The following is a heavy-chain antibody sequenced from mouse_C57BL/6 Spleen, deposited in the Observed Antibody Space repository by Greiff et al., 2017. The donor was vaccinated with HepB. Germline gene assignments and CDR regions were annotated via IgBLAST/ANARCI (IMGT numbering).Heavy chain of an antibody. V-gene: IGHV1-80*01. CDR1: GYAFSSYW. Sequence: QVQLQQSGAELVKPGASVKISCKASGYAFSSYWMNWVKQRPGKGLEWIGQIYPGDGDTNYNGKFKGKATLTADKSSSTAYMQLSSLTSEDAAVYFCARGLGNWGYFEVWGTGTTVTVSS. J-gene: IGHJ1*03. CDR3: ARGLGNWGYFEV. D-gene: IGHD4-1*01. CDR2: IYPGDGDT.